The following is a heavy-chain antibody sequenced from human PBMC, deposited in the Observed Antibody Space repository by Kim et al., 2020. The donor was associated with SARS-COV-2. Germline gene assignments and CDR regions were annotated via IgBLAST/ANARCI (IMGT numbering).Heavy chain of an antibody. Sequence: SETLSLTCAVYGGSFSGYYWSWIRQPPGKGLGWMGEINHSGSTNYNPYPKSRVTISVDTSKNQFSLKLSSVTAADTAVYYCSSGGYDFCSGSVRAFDIWGQGTMVTVSS. CDR1: GGSFSGYY. CDR2: INHSGST. D-gene: IGHD3-3*01. V-gene: IGHV4-34*01. J-gene: IGHJ3*02. CDR3: SSGGYDFCSGSVRAFDI.